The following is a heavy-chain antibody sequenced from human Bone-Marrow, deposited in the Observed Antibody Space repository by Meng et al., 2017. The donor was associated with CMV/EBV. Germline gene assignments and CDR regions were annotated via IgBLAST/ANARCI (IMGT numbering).Heavy chain of an antibody. Sequence: GGSLRLSCAASGFTFSSYAMHWVRQAPGKGLEWVAVISYDGSNKYYADSVKGRFTISRDNSKNTLYLQMNSLRTEDTAVYHCAKDLGAYTNSGWFDPWGPGPLVTRSS. CDR1: GFTFSSYA. V-gene: IGHV3-30-3*01. J-gene: IGHJ5*02. CDR2: ISYDGSNK. D-gene: IGHD4-11*01. CDR3: AKDLGAYTNSGWFDP.